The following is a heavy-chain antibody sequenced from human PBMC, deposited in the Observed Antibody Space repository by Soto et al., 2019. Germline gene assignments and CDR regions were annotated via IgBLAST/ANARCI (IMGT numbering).Heavy chain of an antibody. CDR1: GYTFSNYD. D-gene: IGHD3-10*01. J-gene: IGHJ4*02. Sequence: QVQLVQSGAELKKPGASVKVSCKASGYTFSNYDMNWVRQATGQGPEWIGWVNPNNGDKGYALKSQGGVTLTTDVSTTTAYVALTSLRSEDTAIYYCAKVSRKGSAIDFDYWGQGTLITVSS. CDR2: VNPNNGDK. CDR3: AKVSRKGSAIDFDY. V-gene: IGHV1-8*01.